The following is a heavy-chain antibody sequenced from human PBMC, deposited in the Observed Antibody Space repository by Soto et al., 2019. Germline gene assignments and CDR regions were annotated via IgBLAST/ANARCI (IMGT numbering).Heavy chain of an antibody. D-gene: IGHD3-10*01. Sequence: PSETLSLTCAVYGGSFSGYYWSWIRQPPGKGLEWIGEINHSGSTNYNPSLKSRVTISVDTSKNQFSLKLSSVTAADTAVYYCARRMDYGSGRGYYYYYYYMDVWGKGTTVTVSS. CDR2: INHSGST. CDR1: GGSFSGYY. CDR3: ARRMDYGSGRGYYYYYYYMDV. J-gene: IGHJ6*03. V-gene: IGHV4-34*01.